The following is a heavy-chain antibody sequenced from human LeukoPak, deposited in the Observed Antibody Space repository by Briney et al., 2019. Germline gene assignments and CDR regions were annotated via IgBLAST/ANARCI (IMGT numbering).Heavy chain of an antibody. CDR2: INHSGST. CDR3: ASGQFLVSNDY. Sequence: KTSETLSLTCAVYGGSFSGYYWSWIRQPPGKGLEWIGEINHSGSTNYNPSLKSRVAISLDTSKNQFSLKLSSVTAADTAVYYCASGQFLVSNDYWGQGILVTVSS. J-gene: IGHJ4*02. V-gene: IGHV4-34*01. CDR1: GGSFSGYY. D-gene: IGHD5/OR15-5a*01.